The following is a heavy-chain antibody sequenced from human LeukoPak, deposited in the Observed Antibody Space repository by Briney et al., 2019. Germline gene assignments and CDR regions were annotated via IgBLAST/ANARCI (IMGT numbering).Heavy chain of an antibody. CDR3: ARGLYGSGTLKGYWYYMDV. D-gene: IGHD3-10*01. V-gene: IGHV1-58*02. Sequence: GASVKVSCKASGFTFTNSVMQWVRQARGQRLEWIGWIVVGSGNTNYAQKFQERVTIIRDMSTSTAYMELSSLRPEDTAVYYCARGLYGSGTLKGYWYYMDVWGKGTTVTISS. J-gene: IGHJ6*03. CDR2: IVVGSGNT. CDR1: GFTFTNSV.